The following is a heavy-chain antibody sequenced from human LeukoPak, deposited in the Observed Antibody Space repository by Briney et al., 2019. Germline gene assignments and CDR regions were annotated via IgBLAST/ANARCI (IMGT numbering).Heavy chain of an antibody. Sequence: GGSLRLSCAASGFTFSNTWMSWVGQAPGKGLEWVGRIRSKPDGGTADYAAPVKGRFSMSRDDPKNTLYLQMNSLKTEDTAVYYCTRDLGAYAQWGQGTLVTVSS. J-gene: IGHJ4*02. CDR3: TRDLGAYAQ. V-gene: IGHV3-15*01. CDR1: GFTFSNTW. CDR2: IRSKPDGGTA. D-gene: IGHD1-26*01.